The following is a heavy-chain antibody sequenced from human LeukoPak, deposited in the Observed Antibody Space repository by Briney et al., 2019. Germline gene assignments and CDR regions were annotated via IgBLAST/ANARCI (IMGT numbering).Heavy chain of an antibody. J-gene: IGHJ4*02. CDR2: IIPIFGTA. CDR3: ARGGYSYDFDY. Sequence: GASVKVSCKASGGTFSSYAISWVRQAPGQGLEWMGGIIPIFGTANYAQKFQGRVTIIADESTSTAYMELSSLRSEDTAVYYCARGGYSYDFDYWGQGTLVTVSS. D-gene: IGHD5-18*01. V-gene: IGHV1-69*13. CDR1: GGTFSSYA.